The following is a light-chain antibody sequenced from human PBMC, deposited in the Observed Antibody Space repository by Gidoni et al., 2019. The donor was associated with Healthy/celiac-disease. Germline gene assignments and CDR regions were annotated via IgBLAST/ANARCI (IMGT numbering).Light chain of an antibody. CDR3: QQYNSYSVT. CDR2: KAS. CDR1: QSISSW. Sequence: DIQMNQSPSTLSASVGDRVTITCRASQSISSWLAWYQQKPGTAPKLLIYKASSLESGVPSRFSGSGSGTEFTLTISSLQPDDFATYYCQQYNSYSVTFGGGTKVEIK. J-gene: IGKJ4*01. V-gene: IGKV1-5*03.